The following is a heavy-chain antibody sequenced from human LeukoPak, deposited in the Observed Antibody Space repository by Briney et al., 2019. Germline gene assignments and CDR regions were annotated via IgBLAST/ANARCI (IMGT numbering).Heavy chain of an antibody. Sequence: SETLSLTCTVSGGSTSNYYWSWIRQPPGKGLELIGFIYYSGSPNYNPSLKSRVTISVDSSKNQFSLRLSSVTPADTAVYYCARGGYIYGPAYYYMDVWGRGATVTISS. V-gene: IGHV4-59*01. CDR2: IYYSGSP. D-gene: IGHD5-18*01. J-gene: IGHJ6*03. CDR1: GGSTSNYY. CDR3: ARGGYIYGPAYYYMDV.